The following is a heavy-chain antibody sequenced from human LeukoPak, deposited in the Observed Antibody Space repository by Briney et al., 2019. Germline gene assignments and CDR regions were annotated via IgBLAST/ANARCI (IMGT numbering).Heavy chain of an antibody. CDR1: GGSFSGYY. CDR3: ARLDDYVWGSYRSPYFDY. Sequence: PSETLSLTCAVSGGSFSGYYWSWIRQPPGKGLEWIGEINHSGSTNYNPSLKSRVTISVDTSKNQFSLKLSSVTAADTAVYYCARLDDYVWGSYRSPYFDYWGQGTLVTVSS. D-gene: IGHD3-16*02. V-gene: IGHV4-34*01. J-gene: IGHJ4*02. CDR2: INHSGST.